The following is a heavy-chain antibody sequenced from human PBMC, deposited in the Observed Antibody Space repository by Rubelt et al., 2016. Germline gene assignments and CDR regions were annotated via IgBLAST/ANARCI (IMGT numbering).Heavy chain of an antibody. V-gene: IGHV5-51*01. Sequence: EVQLVQSGAEVKKPGESLKISCTGSGYRFTNYWIGWVRQMHGKGLEWMGIIHPGDSATRYSPSFQGQVTISADKSIKTAYLQWSSLKASDTAIYYCSRLMGYSTIDYWGQGTLVTVSS. J-gene: IGHJ4*02. CDR1: GYRFTNYW. CDR3: SRLMGYSTIDY. D-gene: IGHD5-12*01. CDR2: IHPGDSAT.